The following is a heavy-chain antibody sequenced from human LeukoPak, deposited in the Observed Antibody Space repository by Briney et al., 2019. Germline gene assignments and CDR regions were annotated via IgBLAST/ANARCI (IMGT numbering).Heavy chain of an antibody. CDR2: IYQSGST. CDR1: GGSITRGFFS. V-gene: IGHV4-30-2*01. D-gene: IGHD3-22*01. CDR3: AGDYYGDSGYPYFDY. J-gene: IGHJ4*02. Sequence: SETLSLTCAVSGGSITRGFFSWGWIRQPPGKGLEWIGYIYQSGSTHYNSSLKSRVTISIDRSKNQFSLNLTSVTAADTAVYFCAGDYYGDSGYPYFDYWGQGTLVTVSS.